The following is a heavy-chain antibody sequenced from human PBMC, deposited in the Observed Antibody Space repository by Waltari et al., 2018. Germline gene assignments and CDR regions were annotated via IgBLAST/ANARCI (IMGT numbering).Heavy chain of an antibody. J-gene: IGHJ2*01. D-gene: IGHD3-10*01. CDR3: AKADFGNPYWFFDL. CDR1: GFMSSIYP. CDR2: ITADGRSR. Sequence: EGQLLESGGGLVQTGGSLRLSCAASGFMSSIYPMTWVRQAPGLLLEWVSTITADGRSRNYADSVKGRFTISRDNSKNILDLQMNTLRAEDTAVYFCAKADFGNPYWFFDLWGRGTLLTVSS. V-gene: IGHV3-23*01.